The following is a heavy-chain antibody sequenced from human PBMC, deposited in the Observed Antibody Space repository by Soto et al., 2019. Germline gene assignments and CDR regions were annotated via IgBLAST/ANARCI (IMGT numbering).Heavy chain of an antibody. J-gene: IGHJ5*02. CDR2: INAGNGNT. V-gene: IGHV1-3*01. D-gene: IGHD2-15*01. CDR3: ARGCSDGSCYLGWFDP. Sequence: GASVKVSCKASGYTFTSYAMHWVRQAPGQRLEWMGWINAGNGNTKYSQKFQGRVTITRDTSASTAYMELSSLRSEDTAVYYCARGCSDGSCYLGWFDPWGQGTLVTVSS. CDR1: GYTFTSYA.